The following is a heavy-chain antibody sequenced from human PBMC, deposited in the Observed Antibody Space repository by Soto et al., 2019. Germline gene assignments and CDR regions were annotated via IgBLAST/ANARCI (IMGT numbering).Heavy chain of an antibody. Sequence: QVQLQESGPGLVKPSETLSLTCTVSGGSINSYYWSWIRQPPGKGLEWLGYTFYSGATNYNTSLQSRDTISLGTSKRHFSLRLASVTAADTAVYFCAGHYAGTAIDYWGRGTLVIVSS. CDR2: TFYSGAT. J-gene: IGHJ4*02. V-gene: IGHV4-59*01. CDR1: GGSINSYY. D-gene: IGHD2-2*01. CDR3: AGHYAGTAIDY.